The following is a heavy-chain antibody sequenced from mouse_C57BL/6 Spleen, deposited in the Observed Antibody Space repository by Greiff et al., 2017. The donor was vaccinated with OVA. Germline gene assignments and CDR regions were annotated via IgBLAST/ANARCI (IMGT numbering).Heavy chain of an antibody. CDR3: TGEKDWAYYFDY. D-gene: IGHD4-1*01. CDR1: GFTFSNYW. J-gene: IGHJ2*01. CDR2: IRLKSDNYAT. Sequence: EVKVEESGGGLVQPGGSMKLSCVASGFTFSNYWMNWVRQSPEKGLEWVAQIRLKSDNYATHYAESVKGRFTISRDDSKSSVYLQMNNLRAEDTGIYYCTGEKDWAYYFDYWGQGTTLTVSS. V-gene: IGHV6-3*01.